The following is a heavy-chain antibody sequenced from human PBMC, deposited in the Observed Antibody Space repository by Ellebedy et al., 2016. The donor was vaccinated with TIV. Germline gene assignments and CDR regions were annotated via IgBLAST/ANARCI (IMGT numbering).Heavy chain of an antibody. CDR3: ARPLAVAGARAFDV. D-gene: IGHD6-19*01. J-gene: IGHJ3*01. CDR1: GDSISSNNW. Sequence: MPGGSLRLSCAVSGDSISSNNWWSWVRQPPGKGLEWIGEIYHSVSPTYNPSLKSRVTISVDKSKNQFSLNLSSVTAADTAVYYCARPLAVAGARAFDVWGQGTMVTVSS. V-gene: IGHV4-4*02. CDR2: IYHSVSP.